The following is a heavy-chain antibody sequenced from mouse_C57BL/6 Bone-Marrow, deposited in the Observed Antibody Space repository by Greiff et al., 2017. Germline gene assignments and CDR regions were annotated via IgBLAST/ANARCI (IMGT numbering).Heavy chain of an antibody. V-gene: IGHV5-6*02. Sequence: EVMLVESGGDLVKPGGSLKLSCAASGFTFSSYGMSWVRQTPDKRLEWVATISSGGSYTYYPDSVKGRFTISRDNAKNTLYLQMSSLKSEDTAMYYCARDHYYGSSRYAMDYWGQGTSVTVSS. J-gene: IGHJ4*01. D-gene: IGHD1-1*01. CDR1: GFTFSSYG. CDR3: ARDHYYGSSRYAMDY. CDR2: ISSGGSYT.